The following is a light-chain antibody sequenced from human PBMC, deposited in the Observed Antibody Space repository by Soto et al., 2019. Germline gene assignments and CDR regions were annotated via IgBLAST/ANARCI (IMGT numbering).Light chain of an antibody. CDR3: VLNLGSGIWV. J-gene: IGLJ3*02. Sequence: QTVVTQEPSFSVSPGGTVTLTCGLSSGSVSPGSYPSWYQQTPGQAPRTLIYNTNTRTSGVPDRFSGSIVGNKAALTITGAQADDESDYYCVLNLGSGIWVFGGGTKVTVL. V-gene: IGLV8-61*01. CDR2: NTN. CDR1: SGSVSPGSY.